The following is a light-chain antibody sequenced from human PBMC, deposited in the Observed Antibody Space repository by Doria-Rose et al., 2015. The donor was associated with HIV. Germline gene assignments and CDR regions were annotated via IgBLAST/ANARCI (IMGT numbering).Light chain of an antibody. Sequence: DIRGTQSPSSLSASVGDTLTITCQASPGISDYFNWYPQKPGKAPKLLIYDTSNLERVLPSRFSGSGSGTDLPFTTSRLTPEDIASSGCQQYDALKYT. J-gene: IGKJ2*01. V-gene: IGKV1-33*01. CDR3: QQYDALKYT. CDR2: DTS. CDR1: PGISDY.